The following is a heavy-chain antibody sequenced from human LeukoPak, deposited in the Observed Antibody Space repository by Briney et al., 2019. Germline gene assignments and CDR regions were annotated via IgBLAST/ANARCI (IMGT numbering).Heavy chain of an antibody. Sequence: GGSLRLSCAASGFTFSNFGFHWVRQAPGKGLEWVAVIFYDGSRKFYADSVKGRFTISRDTSKNTLYLQLNSLRAEDTAVYYCARDDSATYYNLAYWGQGTPVTVSS. CDR1: GFTFSNFG. J-gene: IGHJ4*02. V-gene: IGHV3-33*01. CDR2: IFYDGSRK. CDR3: ARDDSATYYNLAY. D-gene: IGHD3-10*01.